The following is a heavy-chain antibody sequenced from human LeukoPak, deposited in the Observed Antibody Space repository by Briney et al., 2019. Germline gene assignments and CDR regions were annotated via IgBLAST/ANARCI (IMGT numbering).Heavy chain of an antibody. D-gene: IGHD3-3*01. J-gene: IGHJ5*02. CDR2: IRYDGSNK. CDR1: GFTFSSYG. Sequence: GGSLRLSCAASGFTFSSYGMHWVRQAPGKGLEWVAFIRYDGSNKYYADSVKGRFTISRDNSKNTLYLQMNSLRAEDTAVYYCAKDSYYDFWSGHNWFDPWGQGTLVTVSS. CDR3: AKDSYYDFWSGHNWFDP. V-gene: IGHV3-30*02.